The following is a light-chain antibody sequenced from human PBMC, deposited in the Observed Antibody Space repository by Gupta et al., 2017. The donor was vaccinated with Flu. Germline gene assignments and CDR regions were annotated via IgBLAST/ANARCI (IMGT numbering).Light chain of an antibody. V-gene: IGKV1-39*01. CDR3: QQSAGTPPYT. CDR2: DAS. CDR1: QSISTY. J-gene: IGKJ2*01. Sequence: PSLSAPVGDRVTLTWLASQSISTYLNWYQKKSGKAPKLLIYDASSLESGVPQRFGGSGSGTEFTLTIISRKPEDFGTYYCQQSAGTPPYTFGQGTKLEIK.